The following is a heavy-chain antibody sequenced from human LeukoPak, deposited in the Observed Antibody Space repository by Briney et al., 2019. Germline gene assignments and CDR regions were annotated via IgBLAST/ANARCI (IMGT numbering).Heavy chain of an antibody. CDR2: IYTSGST. D-gene: IGHD6-6*01. V-gene: IGHV4-61*02. J-gene: IGHJ4*02. CDR1: GGSISSGSYY. Sequence: PSQTLSLTCTVSGGSISSGSYYWSWIRQPAGKGLEWIGRIYTSGSTNYNPSLKSRVTISVDTSKNQFSLKLSSVTAADTAVYYCARHSSSSRPNFDNWGQGTLVTVSS. CDR3: ARHSSSSRPNFDN.